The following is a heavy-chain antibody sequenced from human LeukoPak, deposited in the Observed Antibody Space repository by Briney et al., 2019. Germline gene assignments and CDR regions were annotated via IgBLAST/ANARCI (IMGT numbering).Heavy chain of an antibody. CDR2: ISGSGGRT. V-gene: IGHV3-23*01. J-gene: IGHJ4*02. Sequence: GGSLRLSCAASGFTFSSYAMSWVRQAPGKGLEWVSSISGSGGRTHYADSVRGRFTISRDNSKNTLYLQMDSLRAEDTAVYYCATPPTVTRDYWGQGTLVTVSS. D-gene: IGHD4-17*01. CDR3: ATPPTVTRDY. CDR1: GFTFSSYA.